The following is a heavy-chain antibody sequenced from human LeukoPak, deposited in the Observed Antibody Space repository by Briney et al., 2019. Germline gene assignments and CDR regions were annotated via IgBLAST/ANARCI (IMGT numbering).Heavy chain of an antibody. Sequence: KTSETLSLSCAVYGGSFSGYYWSWIRQPPGKGLEWIGEINHSGSTNYNPSLKSRVTISVDTSKNQFSLKLSSVTAADTAVYYCARPRGYYDSSGQGFDYWGQGTLVTVSS. V-gene: IGHV4-34*01. CDR1: GGSFSGYY. J-gene: IGHJ4*02. CDR3: ARPRGYYDSSGQGFDY. D-gene: IGHD3-22*01. CDR2: INHSGST.